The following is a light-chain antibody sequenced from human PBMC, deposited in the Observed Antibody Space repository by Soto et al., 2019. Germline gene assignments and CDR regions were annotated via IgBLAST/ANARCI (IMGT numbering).Light chain of an antibody. CDR1: QSISRSD. CDR3: QQYGSSPT. J-gene: IGKJ4*01. V-gene: IGKV3-20*01. CDR2: ATS. Sequence: EIVLTQSPGTVSLSPGESATLSCRASQSISRSDLAWYQHRPGQSPRLLIYATSSRATGIPDRFTGGGAGTGFTLTISILEPEDSAVYYCQQYGSSPTFGGGTKVEIK.